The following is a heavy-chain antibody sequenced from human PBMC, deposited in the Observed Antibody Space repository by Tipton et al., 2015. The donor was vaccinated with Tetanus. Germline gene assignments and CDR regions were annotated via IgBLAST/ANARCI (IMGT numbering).Heavy chain of an antibody. D-gene: IGHD3-22*01. CDR1: GFTFSSYD. J-gene: IGHJ4*02. V-gene: IGHV3-13*01. CDR2: IGTAGDT. CDR3: ARGYYYDSSGYYHEGYYFDY. Sequence: SLRLSCAASGFTFSSYDMHWVRQATGKGLEWVSAIGTAGDTYYPGSVKGRFTISRENAKNSLYLQMNSLRAGDTAVYYCARGYYYDSSGYYHEGYYFDYWGQGTLVTVSS.